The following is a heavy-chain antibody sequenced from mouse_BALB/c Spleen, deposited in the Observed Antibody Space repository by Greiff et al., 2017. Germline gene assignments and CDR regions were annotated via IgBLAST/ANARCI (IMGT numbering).Heavy chain of an antibody. J-gene: IGHJ3*01. Sequence: EVQLVESGPELVKPGASVKISCKASGYSFTGYFMNWVMQSHGKSLEWIGRINPYNGDTFYNQKFKGKATLTVDKSSSTAHMELRSLASEDSAVYYCAREGAYGAWFAYWGQGTLVTVSA. CDR1: GYSFTGYF. CDR2: INPYNGDT. V-gene: IGHV1-20*02. CDR3: AREGAYGAWFAY. D-gene: IGHD1-1*02.